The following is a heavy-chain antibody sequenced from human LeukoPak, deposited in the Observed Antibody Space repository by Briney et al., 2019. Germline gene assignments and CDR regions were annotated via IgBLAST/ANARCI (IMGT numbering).Heavy chain of an antibody. D-gene: IGHD2-8*01. CDR3: AAGPHSPNGVSGY. V-gene: IGHV1-58*02. CDR1: GFTFTSSA. J-gene: IGHJ4*02. CDR2: IVVGSGNT. Sequence: GTSVKVSCKASGFTFTSSAMQWVRQARGQRLEWIGWIVVGSGNTNYAQKFQERVTITRDMSTSTAYMELSSLRSEDTAVYYCAAGPHSPNGVSGYWGQGTLVTVSS.